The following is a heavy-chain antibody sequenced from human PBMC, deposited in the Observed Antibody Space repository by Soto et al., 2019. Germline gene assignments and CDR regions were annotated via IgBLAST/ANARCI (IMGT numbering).Heavy chain of an antibody. Sequence: QVQLVQSGAEVKKPGASVKVSCKASGYTFTSYGISWVRQAPGQGLEWMGWISAYNGNTNYAQKLQGRVTMTTDTYRRTAYMELRSLRSDDKAVYYCARDDSSGYYKVCDYWGQGTLVTVSS. D-gene: IGHD3-22*01. CDR1: GYTFTSYG. CDR2: ISAYNGNT. CDR3: ARDDSSGYYKVCDY. V-gene: IGHV1-18*01. J-gene: IGHJ4*02.